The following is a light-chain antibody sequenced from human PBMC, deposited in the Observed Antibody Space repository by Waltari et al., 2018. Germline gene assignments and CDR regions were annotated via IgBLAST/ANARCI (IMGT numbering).Light chain of an antibody. CDR2: EVS. J-gene: IGLJ1*01. Sequence: QAALTQPASVSGSPGQSITISCSGTTSDVGNYKFVSWYQKHPGKAPKLMIHEVSQRPSGVYDRFSGSRYGNTASLTISGLQAEDEADYYCCSYAGSGTYVFGGGTKVTVL. V-gene: IGLV2-23*02. CDR1: TSDVGNYKF. CDR3: CSYAGSGTYV.